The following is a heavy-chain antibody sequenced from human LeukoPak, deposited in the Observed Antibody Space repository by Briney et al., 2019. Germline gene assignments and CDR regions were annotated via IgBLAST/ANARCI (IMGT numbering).Heavy chain of an antibody. V-gene: IGHV3-64*01. J-gene: IGHJ4*02. Sequence: GGSLRLSCAASGFTFSIYAMHWVRQAPGKGLEYVSAISSNGGSTYYANSVKGRFTISRDNSKNTLYLQMGSLRAEDMAVYYCARVIGSSCYGLDYWGQGTLVTLSS. CDR3: ARVIGSSCYGLDY. D-gene: IGHD6-13*01. CDR2: ISSNGGST. CDR1: GFTFSIYA.